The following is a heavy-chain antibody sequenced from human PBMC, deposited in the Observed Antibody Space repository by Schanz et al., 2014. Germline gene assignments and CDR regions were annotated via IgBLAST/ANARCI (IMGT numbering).Heavy chain of an antibody. J-gene: IGHJ4*02. V-gene: IGHV4-59*01. CDR3: ARGRVVPAAPEFDY. D-gene: IGHD2-2*01. CDR2: IYYSGST. Sequence: QVQLQESGPGLVKPSETLSLTCTVSSASIRTYYWSWIRQPPGKGLEWIGYIYYSGSTTYNPSLKSRVTIAVDTPKKQFSLTLSSVTAADTAVYYCARGRVVPAAPEFDYWGQGILVTVSS. CDR1: SASIRTYY.